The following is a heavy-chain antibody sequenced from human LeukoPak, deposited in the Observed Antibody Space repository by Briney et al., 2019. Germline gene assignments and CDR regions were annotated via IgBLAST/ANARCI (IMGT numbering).Heavy chain of an antibody. D-gene: IGHD2-15*01. Sequence: GGSLRLSCAASGFTFVDYAMPWVRQAPGKGLEWGSGISWNSGSIGYADSVKGRFTISRDNAKNSLYLQMNSLRAEDTALYYCAKDFSRFMGSGARGGFDYWGQGTLVTVSS. CDR3: AKDFSRFMGSGARGGFDY. V-gene: IGHV3-9*01. J-gene: IGHJ4*02. CDR2: ISWNSGSI. CDR1: GFTFVDYA.